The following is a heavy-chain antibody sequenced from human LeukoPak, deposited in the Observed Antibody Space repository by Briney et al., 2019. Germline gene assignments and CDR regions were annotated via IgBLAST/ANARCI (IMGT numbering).Heavy chain of an antibody. CDR1: GFTFSSYW. V-gene: IGHV3-7*01. CDR3: ARGGPTGALDD. CDR2: IKEDGSEK. D-gene: IGHD7-27*01. J-gene: IGHJ4*02. Sequence: GGSLKLSCAPSGFTFSSYWMTWVRQAPGKGLEWVANIKEDGSEKYYVDSVKGRFTISRGNAKNSLYLQMNSLRAEDTALYYCARGGPTGALDDWGQGTLLTVSS.